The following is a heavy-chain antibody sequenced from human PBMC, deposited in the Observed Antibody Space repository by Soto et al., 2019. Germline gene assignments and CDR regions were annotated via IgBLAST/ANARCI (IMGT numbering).Heavy chain of an antibody. V-gene: IGHV5-51*01. Sequence: GESLKISCQGPVYTFTDYWIGWVRQLPGKGLEWMGIISPGDSDIRYSPSFQDHVTITVDKSTSTAYLQCNTLKASDTAMYYCARHISNSRYYYYAMDVWGQGTTVTVSS. CDR1: VYTFTDYW. J-gene: IGHJ6*02. CDR3: ARHISNSRYYYYAMDV. D-gene: IGHD4-4*01. CDR2: ISPGDSDI.